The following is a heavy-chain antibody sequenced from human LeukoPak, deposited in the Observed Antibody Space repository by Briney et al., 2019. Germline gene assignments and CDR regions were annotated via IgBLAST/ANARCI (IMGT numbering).Heavy chain of an antibody. CDR3: ANFRLRRYYDY. D-gene: IGHD1-26*01. J-gene: IGHJ4*02. CDR1: GFTVSSNY. CDR2: ISGSGGST. V-gene: IGHV3-23*01. Sequence: GGSLRLSCAASGFTVSSNYMSWVRQAPGKGLEWVSAISGSGGSTYYADSVKGRFTISRDNSKNTLYLQMNSLRAEDTAVYHCANFRLRRYYDYWGQGTLVTVSS.